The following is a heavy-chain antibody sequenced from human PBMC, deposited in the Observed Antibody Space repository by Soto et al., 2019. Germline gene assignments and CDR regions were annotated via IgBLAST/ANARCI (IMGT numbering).Heavy chain of an antibody. CDR2: ISSFSNYM. CDR1: GFTFNSYS. V-gene: IGHV3-21*01. D-gene: IGHD3-3*01. CDR3: ARDRGYDFMDV. J-gene: IGHJ6*02. Sequence: PGGSLRLSCAVSGFTFNSYSMNWVRQAPGKGLEWVSSISSFSNYMYYTDSVKGRFTISRDNARNSLYLQMNSLRAEDTAVYYCARDRGYDFMDVWGQGTTGTV.